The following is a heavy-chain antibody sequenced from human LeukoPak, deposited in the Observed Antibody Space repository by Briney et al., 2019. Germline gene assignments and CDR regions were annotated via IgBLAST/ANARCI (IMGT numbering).Heavy chain of an antibody. V-gene: IGHV3-23*01. CDR3: GKNSYVGVNWFDP. D-gene: IGHD1-26*01. CDR2: ISESGHRT. CDR1: GFSFSINS. J-gene: IGHJ5*02. Sequence: PGGSLRLSCAASGFSFSINSMAWVRQAPGKGLEWVSAISESGHRTFYADSVKGRFTIARDNSKNMVYLEMNSLKVEDTAVYYCGKNSYVGVNWFDPRGQGTLVTVSS.